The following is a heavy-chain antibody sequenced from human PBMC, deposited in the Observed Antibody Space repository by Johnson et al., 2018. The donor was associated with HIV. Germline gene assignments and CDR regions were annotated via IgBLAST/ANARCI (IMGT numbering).Heavy chain of an antibody. CDR2: INWNGGST. Sequence: VQLVESGGGVVQPGRSLRLSCAASGFTFGDFSMNWVRQAPGKGLEWVSGINWNGGSTGYADSVKGRFTISRDNAKNSLYLQMNSLRAEDTAVYYCAKQLAGHDAFDIWGQGTMVTVSS. D-gene: IGHD6-6*01. J-gene: IGHJ3*02. V-gene: IGHV3-20*04. CDR3: AKQLAGHDAFDI. CDR1: GFTFGDFS.